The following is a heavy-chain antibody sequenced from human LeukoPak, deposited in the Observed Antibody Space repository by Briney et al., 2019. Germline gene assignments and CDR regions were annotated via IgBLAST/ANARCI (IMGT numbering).Heavy chain of an antibody. Sequence: PGGSLRLSCAASGFSISSHWMHWVRQAPGKGLVWVSRINSDGSSTNYADSVKGRFTISRDNAKNTLNLQMNSLRAEDTALYYCVRSGGAGPDYWGQGTLVTVS. CDR3: VRSGGAGPDY. V-gene: IGHV3-74*01. CDR2: INSDGSST. J-gene: IGHJ4*02. D-gene: IGHD3-16*01. CDR1: GFSISSHW.